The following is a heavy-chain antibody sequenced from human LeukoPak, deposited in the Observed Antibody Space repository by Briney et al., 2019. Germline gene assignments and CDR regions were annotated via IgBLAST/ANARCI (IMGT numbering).Heavy chain of an antibody. CDR3: AKNPHHDDDADEGFDY. Sequence: SETLSLTCTVSGGSFRSSLYYWGWIRQPPGKGLEWIGQISYTGKTYYNPTLKSRVTISVDTSKNQLFLNLSSVTAADTAIYYCAKNPHHDDDADEGFDYWGQGTLVTVSS. J-gene: IGHJ4*02. V-gene: IGHV4-39*07. CDR1: GGSFRSSLYY. D-gene: IGHD3-16*01. CDR2: ISYTGKT.